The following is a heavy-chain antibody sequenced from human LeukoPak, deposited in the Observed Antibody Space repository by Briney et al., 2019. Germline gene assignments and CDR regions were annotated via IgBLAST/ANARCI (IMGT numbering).Heavy chain of an antibody. CDR2: IYYSGST. CDR3: ARVVDTAMVCDY. D-gene: IGHD5-18*01. CDR1: GGSISSSSYY. Sequence: MPSETLSLTCTVSGGSISSSSYYWGWIRQPPGKGLEWIGSIYYSGSTYYNPSLKSRVTISVDTSKNQFSLKLSSVTAADTAVYYCARVVDTAMVCDYWGQGTLVTVS. J-gene: IGHJ4*02. V-gene: IGHV4-39*01.